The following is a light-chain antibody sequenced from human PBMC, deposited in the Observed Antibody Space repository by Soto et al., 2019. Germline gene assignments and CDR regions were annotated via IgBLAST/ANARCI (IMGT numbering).Light chain of an antibody. V-gene: IGLV2-14*01. CDR2: EVS. CDR3: SSHTSYSTRV. CDR1: SSEVGGYNY. J-gene: IGLJ1*01. Sequence: QSALTQPASVSGSPGQLIAISCTGTSSEVGGYNYVSWYQQHPGKAPKLMIHEVSNRPSGVSDRFSGSKSGNTASLTISGLQADDEADYYCSSHTSYSTRVFGTGTKVTVL.